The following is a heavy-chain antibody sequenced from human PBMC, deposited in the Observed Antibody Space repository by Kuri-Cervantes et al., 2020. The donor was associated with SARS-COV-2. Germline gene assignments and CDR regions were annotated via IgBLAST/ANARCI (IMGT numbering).Heavy chain of an antibody. J-gene: IGHJ6*02. Sequence: GGSLRLSCAVSGFTVSGNYMSWVRQAPGKGLEWVSIIYRGGTTYYADSVKGRFTISRDISKDTVYLQMDTLRAEDTAVYYCARHRDFWNDGMDVWGQGTTVTVSS. CDR2: IYRGGTT. V-gene: IGHV3-53*01. D-gene: IGHD3-3*01. CDR3: ARHRDFWNDGMDV. CDR1: GFTVSGNY.